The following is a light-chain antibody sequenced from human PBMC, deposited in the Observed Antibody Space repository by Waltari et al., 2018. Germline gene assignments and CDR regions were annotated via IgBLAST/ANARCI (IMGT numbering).Light chain of an antibody. J-gene: IGKJ2*01. V-gene: IGKV1-39*01. CDR1: QSLSTY. Sequence: DIQMTQSPSSLSASVGDRVTITCRASQSLSTYLNWYQQRPGKAPKLLIYAASSLQSGVPSRFSGTGSETDFTLTISSLQPEDFATYYCQKSYNSPYTFGQGTKLEIK. CDR2: AAS. CDR3: QKSYNSPYT.